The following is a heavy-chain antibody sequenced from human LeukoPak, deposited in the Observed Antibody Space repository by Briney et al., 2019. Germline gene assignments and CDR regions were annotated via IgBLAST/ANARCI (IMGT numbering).Heavy chain of an antibody. J-gene: IGHJ3*02. CDR2: IIPIFGTA. V-gene: IGHV1-69*13. CDR1: GGTFSSYA. CDR3: ARGVQGGSYRTYPGAFDI. D-gene: IGHD1-26*01. Sequence: SVKVSCKASGGTFSSYAISWVRQAPGQGLEWMGGIIPIFGTANYAQKFQGRVTITADESTSTAYMELSSLRSEDTAVYYCARGVQGGSYRTYPGAFDIWGQGTMVTVSS.